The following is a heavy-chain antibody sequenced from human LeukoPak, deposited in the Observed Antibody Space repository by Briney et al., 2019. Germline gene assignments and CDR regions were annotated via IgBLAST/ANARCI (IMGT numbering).Heavy chain of an antibody. J-gene: IGHJ3*02. CDR1: GFTFSSYS. V-gene: IGHV3-21*04. CDR2: ISSSSSYI. D-gene: IGHD6-13*01. Sequence: GGSLRLSCAASGFTFSSYSMNWVRQAPGKGLEWVSSISSSSSYIYYADSVKGRFTISRDNSKNTLYLQMNSLRAEDTAVYYCAKGSGYSSSWYYDAFDIWGQGTMVTVSS. CDR3: AKGSGYSSSWYYDAFDI.